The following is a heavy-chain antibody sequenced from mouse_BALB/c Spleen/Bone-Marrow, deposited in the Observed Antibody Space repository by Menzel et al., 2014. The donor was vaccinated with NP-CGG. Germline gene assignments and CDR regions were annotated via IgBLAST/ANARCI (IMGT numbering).Heavy chain of an antibody. CDR2: ISSYYGDG. CDR3: ARSGKVRNAMDY. V-gene: IGHV1-67*01. CDR1: GYTFTDYA. D-gene: IGHD2-14*01. Sequence: QVQLQQSGAELVRPGVSVKISCKGSGYTFTDYAVHWVKQSHTRSLEWIGLISSYYGDGTYNQKFKGKATMTVDKSSSTAFLELARLTSEDSAIYYCARSGKVRNAMDYWGQGTSVTVSS. J-gene: IGHJ4*01.